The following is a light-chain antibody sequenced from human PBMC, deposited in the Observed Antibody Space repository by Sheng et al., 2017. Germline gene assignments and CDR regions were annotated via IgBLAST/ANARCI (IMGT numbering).Light chain of an antibody. J-gene: IGKJ2*01. V-gene: IGKV3-11*01. CDR3: QQRSNWPPYT. CDR1: QSISRS. Sequence: EIVLTQSPGTLSLSPGERATLSCRASQSISRSLAWYQQKPGQAPRLLISDASNRATGIPARFSGSGSGTDFTLTISSLEPEDFAVYYCQQRSNWPPYTFGQGTKLEI. CDR2: DAS.